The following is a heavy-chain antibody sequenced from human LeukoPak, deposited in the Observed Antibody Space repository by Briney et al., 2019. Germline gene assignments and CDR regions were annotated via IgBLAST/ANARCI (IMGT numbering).Heavy chain of an antibody. CDR1: GGSISSYY. V-gene: IGHV4-59*12. CDR3: AREPRWAGDLGGFDS. J-gene: IGHJ4*02. CDR2: IYYSGST. D-gene: IGHD3-16*01. Sequence: PSETLSLTCTVSGGSISSYYWSWIRQPPGKGLEWIGYIYYSGSTNYNPSLKSRVTISVDTSKNQFSLQLSSVTAADTAVYYCAREPRWAGDLGGFDSWGQGPLVTVSS.